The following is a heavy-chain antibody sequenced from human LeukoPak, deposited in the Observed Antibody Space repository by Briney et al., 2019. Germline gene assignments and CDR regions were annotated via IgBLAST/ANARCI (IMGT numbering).Heavy chain of an antibody. CDR3: ARDGDSSGYYNWCDP. V-gene: IGHV1-18*01. CDR1: GYIFTIYG. Sequence: ASEKLSCNSSGYIFTIYGISWVRQPPAQGLEWMGWIRAYDGNTNYAQKLQGRVTMTTDTSTSTAYIELGSLRSDDTAVYYCARDGDSSGYYNWCDPWGQGTLVTASS. CDR2: IRAYDGNT. J-gene: IGHJ5*02. D-gene: IGHD3-22*01.